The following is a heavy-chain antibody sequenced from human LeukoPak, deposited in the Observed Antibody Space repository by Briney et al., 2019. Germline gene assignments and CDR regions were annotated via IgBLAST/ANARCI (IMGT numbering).Heavy chain of an antibody. CDR1: GGSISSSDW. D-gene: IGHD5-24*01. CDR3: AREARRDGYNYNFDY. CDR2: IYLSGIT. Sequence: SETLSLTCAVSGGSISSSDWWSWVRQPPGKGLEWIGVIYLSGITNYNPSLKSRVTISIDKSKNQFSLKLTSVTAADTAVYYCAREARRDGYNYNFDYWGQGTLVTVSS. J-gene: IGHJ4*02. V-gene: IGHV4-4*02.